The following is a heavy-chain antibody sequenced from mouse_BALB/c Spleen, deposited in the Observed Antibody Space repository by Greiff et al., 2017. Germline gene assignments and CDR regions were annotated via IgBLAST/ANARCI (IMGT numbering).Heavy chain of an antibody. J-gene: IGHJ4*01. CDR2: ISYSGST. CDR1: GDSITSGY. D-gene: IGHD2-14*01. V-gene: IGHV3-8*02. CDR3: ARSYYRYDNAMDY. Sequence: EVKLVESGPSLVKPSQTLSLTCSVTGDSITSGYWNWIRKFPGNKLEYMGYISYSGSTYYNPSLKSRISITRDTSKNQYYLQLNSVTTEDTATYYCARSYYRYDNAMDYWGQGTSVTVSS.